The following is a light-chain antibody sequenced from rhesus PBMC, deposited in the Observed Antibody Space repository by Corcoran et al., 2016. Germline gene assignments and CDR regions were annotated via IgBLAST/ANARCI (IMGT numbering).Light chain of an antibody. Sequence: QAALTQPRSVSGSPGQSVTISCTGTSSDIGGYNYVSWYQQHPGTAPKIMIYEVSKRPSGVSDRFSGSKSGNTASLTISGLQAEDEADYYCCSYAGSYSFDYIFGAGTRLTVL. CDR1: SSDIGGYNY. CDR3: CSYAGSYSFDYI. J-gene: IGLJ1*01. CDR2: EVS. V-gene: IGLV2-32*01.